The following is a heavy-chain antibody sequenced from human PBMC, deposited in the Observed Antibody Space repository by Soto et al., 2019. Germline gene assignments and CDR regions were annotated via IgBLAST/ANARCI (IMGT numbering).Heavy chain of an antibody. CDR1: GGTFSSYA. CDR3: ASLGSGYSKDY. J-gene: IGHJ4*02. Sequence: ASVKVSCKASGGTFSSYAISWVRQAPGQGLEWMGGIIPIFGTANYAQKFQGRVTITADESTSTAYMELSSLRSEDTAAYYCASLGSGYSKDYWGQGTLVTVSS. CDR2: IIPIFGTA. D-gene: IGHD3-22*01. V-gene: IGHV1-69*13.